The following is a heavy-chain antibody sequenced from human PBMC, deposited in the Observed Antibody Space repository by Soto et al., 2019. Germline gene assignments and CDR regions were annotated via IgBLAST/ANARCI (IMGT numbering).Heavy chain of an antibody. Sequence: ASVKGSCKVSGYTLTELSMHWVRQAPGKGLEWMGGFDPEDGETIYAQKFQGRVTMTEDTSTDTAYMELSSLRSEDTAVYYCATGRGIAVAGEYYFDYWGQGTLVTVSS. J-gene: IGHJ4*02. CDR1: GYTLTELS. CDR2: FDPEDGET. D-gene: IGHD6-19*01. V-gene: IGHV1-24*01. CDR3: ATGRGIAVAGEYYFDY.